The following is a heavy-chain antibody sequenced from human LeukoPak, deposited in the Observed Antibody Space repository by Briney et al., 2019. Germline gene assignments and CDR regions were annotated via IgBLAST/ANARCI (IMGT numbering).Heavy chain of an antibody. J-gene: IGHJ4*02. CDR2: ISSNGGST. D-gene: IGHD5-12*01. V-gene: IGHV3-64*01. CDR3: ARVQRTGWLPT. CDR1: GFTFSSYA. Sequence: PGGSLRLSCAASGFTFSSYAMHWVRQAPGKGLEYVSAISSNGGSTYYANSVKGRFTISRDNSKNTLYLQMGSLRAEDMAVYYCARVQRTGWLPTWGQGTLVTVSS.